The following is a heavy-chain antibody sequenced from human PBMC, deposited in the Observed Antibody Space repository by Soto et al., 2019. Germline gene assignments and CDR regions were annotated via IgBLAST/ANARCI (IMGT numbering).Heavy chain of an antibody. J-gene: IGHJ4*02. CDR3: AHRYGSGRFDY. CDR1: GFSLSTSGVG. V-gene: IGHV2-5*02. Sequence: QITLKESGPTLVKPTQTLTLTCTFSGFSLSTSGVGVGWIRQPPGKALEWLALIYWDDDKRYSPSLKSRLTIPKDTSKTQVVLTMTNMDPVDTATYYCAHRYGSGRFDYWGQGTLVTVSS. CDR2: IYWDDDK. D-gene: IGHD3-10*01.